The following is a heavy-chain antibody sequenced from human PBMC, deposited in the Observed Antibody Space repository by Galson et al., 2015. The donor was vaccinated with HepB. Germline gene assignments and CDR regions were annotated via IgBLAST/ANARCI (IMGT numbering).Heavy chain of an antibody. CDR3: AKGGLRWNAYDY. Sequence: SLRLSCAASGFTFSSYAMSWVRQAPGKGLEWVSAISGSGGSTYYADSVKGRFTISRDNSKNTLYLQMNSLRAEDTAVYYYAKGGLRWNAYDYWGQGTLVTASS. V-gene: IGHV3-23*01. CDR2: ISGSGGST. D-gene: IGHD4-23*01. CDR1: GFTFSSYA. J-gene: IGHJ4*02.